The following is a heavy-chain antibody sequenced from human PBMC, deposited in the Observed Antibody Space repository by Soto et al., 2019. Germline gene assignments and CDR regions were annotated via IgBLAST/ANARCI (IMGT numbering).Heavy chain of an antibody. CDR3: ARVMVRGVIKIDY. CDR2: INHSGST. J-gene: IGHJ4*02. Sequence: SETLSLTCAVYGGSFIGYYWSWILQPPWKGLEWIGEINHSGSTNYNPSLKSRVTISVDTSKNQFSLKLSSVTAADTAVYYCARVMVRGVIKIDYWGQGTLVTVSS. D-gene: IGHD3-10*01. CDR1: GGSFIGYY. V-gene: IGHV4-34*01.